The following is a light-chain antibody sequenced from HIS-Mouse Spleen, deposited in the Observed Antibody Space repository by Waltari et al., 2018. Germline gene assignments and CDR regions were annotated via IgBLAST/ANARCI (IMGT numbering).Light chain of an antibody. CDR2: DNN. J-gene: IGLJ3*02. V-gene: IGLV1-51*01. CDR3: GTWDSSLSAWV. Sequence: QSVLTQPPSVSAAPGQKVTISCSGSSSNIGNNYVSWYQQLPGTAPKLLIYDNNKRPSGSPDRCSGSKAGTSATLGITGLQTGDEADYYCGTWDSSLSAWVFGGGTKLTVL. CDR1: SSNIGNNY.